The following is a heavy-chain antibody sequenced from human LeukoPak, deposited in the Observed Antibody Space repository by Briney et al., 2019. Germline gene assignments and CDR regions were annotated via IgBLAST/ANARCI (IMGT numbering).Heavy chain of an antibody. J-gene: IGHJ6*02. CDR1: GDIFTSLG. V-gene: IGHV1-18*01. CDR3: ARLEDYYYYYGMDV. Sequence: ASVKVSCKASGDIFTSLGFSWVRQAPGQGLEWMGWISAYNGNTNYAQKLQGRVTMTTDTSTSTAYMELSSLRSEDTAVYYCARLEDYYYYYGMDVWGQGTTVTVSS. CDR2: ISAYNGNT. D-gene: IGHD1-1*01.